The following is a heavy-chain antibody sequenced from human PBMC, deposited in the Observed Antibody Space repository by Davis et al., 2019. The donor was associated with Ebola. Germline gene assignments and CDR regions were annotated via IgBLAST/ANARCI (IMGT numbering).Heavy chain of an antibody. CDR2: INPSGGST. Sequence: AASVKVSCKASGYTFTSYYIHWVRQAPGQGLEWMGIINPSGGSTNYAQKFQGRVTMTRDTSASTAYMELSSLRSEDTAVYYCARGITFGGVIVLQYYFDYWGQGTLVTVSS. CDR3: ARGITFGGVIVLQYYFDY. CDR1: GYTFTSYY. J-gene: IGHJ4*02. V-gene: IGHV1-46*01. D-gene: IGHD3-16*02.